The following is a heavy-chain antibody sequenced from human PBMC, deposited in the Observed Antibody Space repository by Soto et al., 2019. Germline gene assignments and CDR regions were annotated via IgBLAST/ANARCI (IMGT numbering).Heavy chain of an antibody. CDR3: ARDKITGLFDY. CDR1: GGSFSGYY. CDR2: INHSGST. D-gene: IGHD2-8*02. J-gene: IGHJ4*02. Sequence: QVQLQQWGAGLLKPSETLSLTCAVYGGSFSGYYWTWIRQPPGTGLEWIGEINHSGSTNYNPPRKRRVAISVDTSKNQFSLKLTSVTAAYTAVYYCARDKITGLFDYWGQGTLVTVSS. V-gene: IGHV4-34*01.